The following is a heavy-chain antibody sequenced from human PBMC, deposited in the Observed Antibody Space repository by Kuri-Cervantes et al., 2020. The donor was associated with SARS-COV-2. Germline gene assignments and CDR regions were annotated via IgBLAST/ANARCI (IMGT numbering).Heavy chain of an antibody. D-gene: IGHD6-13*01. CDR3: ARDVAAGRAYYYYMDV. Sequence: GESLKISCAASGFTFSSYAMSWVRQAPGKGLEWVSSISSSSSYIYYADSVKGRFTISRDNAKNSLYLQMNSLRAEDTAVYYCARDVAAGRAYYYYMDVWGKGTTVTVSS. CDR1: GFTFSSYA. J-gene: IGHJ6*03. V-gene: IGHV3-21*01. CDR2: ISSSSSYI.